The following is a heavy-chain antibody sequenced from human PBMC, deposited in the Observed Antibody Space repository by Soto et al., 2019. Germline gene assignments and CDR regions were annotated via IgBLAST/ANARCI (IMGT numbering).Heavy chain of an antibody. CDR3: AKEAGTSFFYYYYGMDV. J-gene: IGHJ6*02. D-gene: IGHD6-19*01. CDR1: GFTFSSYG. CDR2: ISYDGSNK. V-gene: IGHV3-30*18. Sequence: GESLKISCAASGFTFSSYGMHWVRQAPGKGLEWVAVISYDGSNKYYADSVKGRFTISRDNSKNTLYLQMNSLRAEDTAVYYCAKEAGTSFFYYYYGMDVWGQGTTVTVSS.